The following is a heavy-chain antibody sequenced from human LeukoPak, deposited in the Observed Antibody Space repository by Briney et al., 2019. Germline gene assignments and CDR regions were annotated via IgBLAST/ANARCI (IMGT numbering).Heavy chain of an antibody. J-gene: IGHJ4*02. CDR3: ASGEYGDAIDY. CDR1: GGSISSYY. V-gene: IGHV4-59*01. D-gene: IGHD4-17*01. CDR2: IYYSGST. Sequence: PSETPSLTCTVSGGSISSYYWSWIRQPPGKGLEWIGYIYYSGSTNYNPSLKSRVTISVDTSKNQFSLKLSSVTAADTAVYYCASGEYGDAIDYWGQGTLVTVSS.